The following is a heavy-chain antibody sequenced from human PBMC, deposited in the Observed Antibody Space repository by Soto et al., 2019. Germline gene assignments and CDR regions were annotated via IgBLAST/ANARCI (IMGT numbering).Heavy chain of an antibody. V-gene: IGHV1-8*01. CDR1: GYTFTSYD. CDR2: MNPNSGNT. J-gene: IGHJ5*02. Sequence: QVQLVQSGAEVKKPGASVKVSCKASGYTFTSYDINWVRQATGQGLEWMGWMNPNSGNTGYAQKFEGRVTMTRNLSISPAYMELSSVRSENTAVYYCATERSGSYFPWGPGTLVSVSS. CDR3: ATERSGSYFP. D-gene: IGHD1-26*01.